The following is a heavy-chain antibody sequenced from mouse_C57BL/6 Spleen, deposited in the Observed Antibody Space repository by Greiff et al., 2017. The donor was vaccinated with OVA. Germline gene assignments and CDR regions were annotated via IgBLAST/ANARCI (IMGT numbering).Heavy chain of an antibody. CDR2: ISSGSSTI. CDR1: GFTFSDYG. CDR3: ARGDYGSFFAY. D-gene: IGHD1-1*01. V-gene: IGHV5-17*01. Sequence: EVKLVESGGGLVKPGGSLKLSCAASGFTFSDYGMHWVRQAPEKGLEWVAYISSGSSTIYYADTVKGRFTISRDNAKNTLFLQMTSLRSEDTAMYYCARGDYGSFFAYWGQGTLVTVSA. J-gene: IGHJ3*01.